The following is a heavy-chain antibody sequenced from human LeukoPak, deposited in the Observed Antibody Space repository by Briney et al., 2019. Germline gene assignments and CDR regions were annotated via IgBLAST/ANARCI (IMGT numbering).Heavy chain of an antibody. D-gene: IGHD3-16*01. CDR1: GYSISSGYY. Sequence: SETLSLTCTVSGYSISSGYYWGWIRQPPGKGLEWIGSIYHSGSTYYNPFLKSRVTISVDTSKNQFPLKLSSVTAADTAVYYCARDKGNYVWGSYKYWGQGTLVTVSS. CDR2: IYHSGST. V-gene: IGHV4-38-2*02. J-gene: IGHJ4*02. CDR3: ARDKGNYVWGSYKY.